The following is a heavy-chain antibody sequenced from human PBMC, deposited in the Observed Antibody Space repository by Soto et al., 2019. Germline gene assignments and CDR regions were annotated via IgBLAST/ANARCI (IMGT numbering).Heavy chain of an antibody. J-gene: IGHJ5*02. CDR1: GFSITRGGYY. CDR3: ARDPAP. V-gene: IGHV4-31*03. CDR2: IYNSGTT. Sequence: PSETLSLTCSVAGFSITRGGYYWSWIRQHPGKGLEWIGYIYNSGTTYYNPSLKSRVTISVDTSKNQFSLKLTSVTAADTAVYYCARDPAPWGQGTLVTVS.